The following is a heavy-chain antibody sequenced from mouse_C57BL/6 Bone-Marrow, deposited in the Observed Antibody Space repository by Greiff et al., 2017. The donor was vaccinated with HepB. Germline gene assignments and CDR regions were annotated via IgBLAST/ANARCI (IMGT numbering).Heavy chain of an antibody. V-gene: IGHV5-4*01. CDR2: ISDGGSYT. Sequence: DVKLQESGGGLVKPGGSLKLSCAASGFTFSSYAMSWVRQTPEKRLEWVATISDGGSYTYYPDNVKGRFTISRDNAKNNLYLQMSHLKSEDTAMYYCAREGNLAWFAYWGQGTLVTVSA. CDR1: GFTFSSYA. CDR3: AREGNLAWFAY. D-gene: IGHD2-1*01. J-gene: IGHJ3*01.